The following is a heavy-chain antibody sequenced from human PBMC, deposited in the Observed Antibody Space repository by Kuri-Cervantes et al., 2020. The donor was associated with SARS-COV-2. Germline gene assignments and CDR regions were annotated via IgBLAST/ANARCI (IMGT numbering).Heavy chain of an antibody. D-gene: IGHD1-26*01. J-gene: IGHJ4*02. V-gene: IGHV3-20*04. CDR3: ARAGTSGSYLGY. CDR1: GFTYDDCG. CDR2: INWNGVRT. Sequence: GESLKISCAASGFTYDDCGMSWVRQAPGKGLEWVSGINWNGVRTGYTDSVKGRFTISRDNAKNSLYLQMNSLRAEDTAFYYCARAGTSGSYLGYWGQGTLVTVSS.